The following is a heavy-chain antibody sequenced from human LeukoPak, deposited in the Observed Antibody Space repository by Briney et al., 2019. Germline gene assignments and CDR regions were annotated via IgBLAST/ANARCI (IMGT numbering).Heavy chain of an antibody. J-gene: IGHJ4*02. V-gene: IGHV4-31*03. CDR1: GGSISSGGYY. CDR3: ARSAVVAATNYFDY. Sequence: SETLSLTCTVSGGSISSGGYYWSWIRQHPGKGLEWIGYIYYSGSTYYNPSLKSRVTISVDTSKNQFSLKLSSVTAADTAVYYCARSAVVAATNYFDYWGQGTLVTVSS. CDR2: IYYSGST. D-gene: IGHD2-15*01.